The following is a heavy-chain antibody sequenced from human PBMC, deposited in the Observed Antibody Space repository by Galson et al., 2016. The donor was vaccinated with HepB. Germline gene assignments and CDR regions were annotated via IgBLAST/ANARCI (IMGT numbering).Heavy chain of an antibody. CDR1: GFRFSDFW. V-gene: IGHV3-23*01. J-gene: IGHJ3*01. D-gene: IGHD2/OR15-2a*01. CDR2: ISDSGDNT. Sequence: SLRLSCAVSGFRFSDFWMSWVRQAPGKGLEWVSTISDSGDNTYYADSVKGRFTISRDNSKTTVYLQMNSLGAGDTALYYCAKDARNSKPNWGQGTMVTVSS. CDR3: AKDARNSKPN.